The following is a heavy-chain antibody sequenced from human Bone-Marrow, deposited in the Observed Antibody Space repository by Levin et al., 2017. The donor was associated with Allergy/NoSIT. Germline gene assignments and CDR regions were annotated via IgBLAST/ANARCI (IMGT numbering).Heavy chain of an antibody. J-gene: IGHJ4*02. CDR3: ARGHDYGDLLFDY. CDR1: GGTFSSYA. D-gene: IGHD4-17*01. V-gene: IGHV1-69*13. CDR2: IIPIFGTA. Sequence: SVKVSCKASGGTFSSYAISWVRQAPGQGLEWMGGIIPIFGTANYAQKFQGRVTITADESTSTAYMELSSLRSEDTAVYYCARGHDYGDLLFDYWGQGTLVTVSS.